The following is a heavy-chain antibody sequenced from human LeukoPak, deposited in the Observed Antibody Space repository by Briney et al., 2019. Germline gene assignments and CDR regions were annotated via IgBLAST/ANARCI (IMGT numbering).Heavy chain of an antibody. V-gene: IGHV4-59*01. CDR2: IYYSGST. J-gene: IGHJ3*02. CDR1: GGSFSGYY. CDR3: ARDVGSAAAVNDAFDI. Sequence: SETLSLTCAVYGGSFSGYYWSWIRQPPGKGLEWIGYIYYSGSTNYNPSLKSRATISVDTSKNQFSLKLSSVTAADTAVYYCARDVGSAAAVNDAFDIWGQGTMVTVSS. D-gene: IGHD6-13*01.